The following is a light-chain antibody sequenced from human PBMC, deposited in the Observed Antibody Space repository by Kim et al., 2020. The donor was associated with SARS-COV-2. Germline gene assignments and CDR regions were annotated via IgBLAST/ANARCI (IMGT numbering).Light chain of an antibody. Sequence: DIVMTQSPDSLAVSLGERATINCKSSQSVLYNSNNKNYLAWYQQKPGQPPKLLIYWASTRESGVPDRFSGSGSGTDFTLTISNLQAEDVAVYYCQQYYPTLSFTFGQGTRLEIK. CDR2: WAS. CDR1: QSVLYNSNNKNY. CDR3: QQYYPTLSFT. J-gene: IGKJ5*01. V-gene: IGKV4-1*01.